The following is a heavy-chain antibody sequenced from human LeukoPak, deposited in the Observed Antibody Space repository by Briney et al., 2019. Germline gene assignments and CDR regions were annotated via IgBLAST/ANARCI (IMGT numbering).Heavy chain of an antibody. D-gene: IGHD3-3*01. CDR2: IWYDGSNK. Sequence: PGRSLRLSCAASGFTFSSYGMHWVRQAPGKGLEWVAVIWYDGSNKYYADSVKGRFTISRDNSKNTLYLQMNSLRAEDTAVYYCATEFWSGYYTGDYWGQGTLVTVSS. J-gene: IGHJ4*02. CDR1: GFTFSSYG. V-gene: IGHV3-33*08. CDR3: ATEFWSGYYTGDY.